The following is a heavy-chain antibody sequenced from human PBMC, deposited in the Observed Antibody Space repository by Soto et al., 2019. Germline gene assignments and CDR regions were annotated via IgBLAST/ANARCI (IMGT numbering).Heavy chain of an antibody. CDR1: GGSISSSNL. Sequence: SETLSLTCAVSGGSISSSNLWSWVRQPPGKGLEWIGEIYHSGSTNYNPSLKSRVTISVDKSKNQFSLKLSSVTAADTAVYYCARTELVSDWFDPWGQGTLVTVSS. J-gene: IGHJ5*02. D-gene: IGHD6-13*01. V-gene: IGHV4-4*02. CDR3: ARTELVSDWFDP. CDR2: IYHSGST.